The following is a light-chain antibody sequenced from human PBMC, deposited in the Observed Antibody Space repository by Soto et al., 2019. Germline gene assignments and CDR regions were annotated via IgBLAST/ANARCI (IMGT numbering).Light chain of an antibody. V-gene: IGKV3-15*01. J-gene: IGKJ2*01. CDR1: QSVSDN. Sequence: EIVMTQSPATLSVSPGERATLSCRASQSVSDNLAWYQRKPGQAPRLLIYGASTRATGIPARFSGSGSETEFTLNISSLQSEDFAIYYCQQSNNWPYTFGQGTKVDIK. CDR3: QQSNNWPYT. CDR2: GAS.